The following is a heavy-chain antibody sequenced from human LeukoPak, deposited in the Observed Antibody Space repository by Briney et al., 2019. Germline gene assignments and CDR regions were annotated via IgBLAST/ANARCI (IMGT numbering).Heavy chain of an antibody. CDR3: ARADYSSTWSHYYYYMDV. Sequence: SETLSLTCTVSGGSINSYYWSWIRQPPGKGLEWIGYIYYKGSTNYNPSLKSRVTISIDTSKNQFSLKLSSVTAVDTAVYYCARADYSSTWSHYYYYMDVWGKGTTVTVSS. CDR1: GGSINSYY. D-gene: IGHD6-13*01. V-gene: IGHV4-59*01. J-gene: IGHJ6*03. CDR2: IYYKGST.